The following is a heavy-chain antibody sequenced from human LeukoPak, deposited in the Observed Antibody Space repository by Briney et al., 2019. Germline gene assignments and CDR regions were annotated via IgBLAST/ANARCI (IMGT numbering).Heavy chain of an antibody. V-gene: IGHV4-59*12. Sequence: SETLSLTCTVSGGSITTYYWSWIRQPPGKGLEWIGHIYHSGSTYYNPSLKSRVTISVDRSKNQFSLKLSSVTAADTAVYYCARAGPQYCSSTSCYYGEFDPWGQGTLVTVSS. D-gene: IGHD2-2*01. J-gene: IGHJ5*02. CDR1: GGSITTYY. CDR2: IYHSGST. CDR3: ARAGPQYCSSTSCYYGEFDP.